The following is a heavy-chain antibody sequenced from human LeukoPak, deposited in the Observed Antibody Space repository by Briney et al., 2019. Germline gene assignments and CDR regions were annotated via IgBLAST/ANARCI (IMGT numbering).Heavy chain of an antibody. CDR1: VGSISSSSYY. D-gene: IGHD6-13*01. V-gene: IGHV4-39*01. CDR2: IYYSGSA. J-gene: IGHJ4*02. CDR3: ARTGYSSSWHY. Sequence: TSETLSLTCTVSVGSISSSSYYWGWIRQPPGKGLEWIGSIYYSGSAYDNPSLKSRVTISVDTFKNKFSLNLSSVTAADTAVYYCARTGYSSSWHYWGQGTLVTVSS.